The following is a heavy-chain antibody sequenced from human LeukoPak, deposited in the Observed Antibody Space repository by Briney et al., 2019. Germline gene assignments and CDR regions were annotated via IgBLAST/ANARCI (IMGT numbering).Heavy chain of an antibody. CDR3: ARVMVGGDYYYYYYMDV. J-gene: IGHJ6*03. Sequence: ASVKVSCKASGYTFTSYYMHWVRQAPGQGLEWMGIINPSGGSTSYAQKFQGRVTITRNTSISTAYMELSSLRSEDTAVYYCARVMVGGDYYYYYYMDVRGKGTTVTVSS. V-gene: IGHV1-46*01. D-gene: IGHD2-8*01. CDR1: GYTFTSYY. CDR2: INPSGGST.